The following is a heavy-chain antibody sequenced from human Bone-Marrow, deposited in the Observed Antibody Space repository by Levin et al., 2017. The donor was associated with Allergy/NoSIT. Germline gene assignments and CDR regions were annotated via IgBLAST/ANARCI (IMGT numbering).Heavy chain of an antibody. V-gene: IGHV3-74*01. Sequence: GGSLRLSCAASAFTFSTYWMHWVRQAPGRGLVWVSRINTDGSSTAYAGSVKGRFTISRDNVKNTLYLQMNSLRVDDTAVYYCVRGAEMITFGGFRDTFDIWGQGTVVTVSS. D-gene: IGHD3-16*01. CDR2: INTDGSST. CDR3: VRGAEMITFGGFRDTFDI. CDR1: AFTFSTYW. J-gene: IGHJ3*02.